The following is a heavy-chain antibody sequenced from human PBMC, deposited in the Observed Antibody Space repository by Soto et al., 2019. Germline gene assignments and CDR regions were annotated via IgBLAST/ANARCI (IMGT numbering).Heavy chain of an antibody. CDR3: ARVYSSSFEYYYYYGMDV. D-gene: IGHD6-6*01. CDR2: TYYRSKWYN. V-gene: IGHV6-1*01. J-gene: IGHJ6*02. Sequence: QTLSLTCAISGDSVSSNSAAWNWIRQSPSRGLEWLGRTYYRSKWYNDYAVSVKSRITINPDTSKNQFSLQLNSVTPEDTAVYYCARVYSSSFEYYYYYGMDVWGQGTTVTVS. CDR1: GDSVSSNSAA.